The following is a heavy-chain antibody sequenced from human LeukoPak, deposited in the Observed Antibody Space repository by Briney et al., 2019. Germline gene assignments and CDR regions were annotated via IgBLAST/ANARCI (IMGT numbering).Heavy chain of an antibody. CDR3: ARAFPPMVRGVTQFDY. J-gene: IGHJ4*02. CDR1: GGSFSGYY. Sequence: KPSETLSLTCAVYGGSFSGYYWSWIRQPPGKGLEWLGEINHSGSTNYNPSLKSRVTISVDTYKNQFSLKLSSVTTADTAVYYCARAFPPMVRGVTQFDYWGQGTLVTVSS. CDR2: INHSGST. V-gene: IGHV4-34*01. D-gene: IGHD3-10*01.